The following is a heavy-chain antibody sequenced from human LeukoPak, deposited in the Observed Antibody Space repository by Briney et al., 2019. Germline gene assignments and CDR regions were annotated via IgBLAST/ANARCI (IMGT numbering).Heavy chain of an antibody. CDR1: GYSISSGYY. J-gene: IGHJ5*02. V-gene: IGHV4-38-2*02. D-gene: IGHD6-6*01. Sequence: SETLSLTCTVSGYSISSGYYWGWIRQPPGKGLEWIGSIYHSGSTYYNPSLKSRVTISVDTSKNQFSLKLSSVDAADTAVYYCARVMAARREDLNWFDPWGQGTLVTVSS. CDR3: ARVMAARREDLNWFDP. CDR2: IYHSGST.